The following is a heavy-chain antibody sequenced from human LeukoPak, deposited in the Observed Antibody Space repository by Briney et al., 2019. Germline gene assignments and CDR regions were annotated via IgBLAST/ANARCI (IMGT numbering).Heavy chain of an antibody. CDR1: GYIFTSYN. CDR2: INPSGGTT. CDR3: ARRPLEMATIMFAFDI. V-gene: IGHV1-46*01. D-gene: IGHD5-24*01. Sequence: ASVKVSCKASGYIFTSYNMNWVRQAPGQGLEWMGIINPSGGTTNYAQKFQGRVTMTRDTSTSTVYMELSSLRSEDTAVYYCARRPLEMATIMFAFDIWGQGTMVTVSS. J-gene: IGHJ3*02.